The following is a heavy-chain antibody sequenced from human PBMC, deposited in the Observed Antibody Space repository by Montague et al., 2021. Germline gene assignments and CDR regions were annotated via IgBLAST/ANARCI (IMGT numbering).Heavy chain of an antibody. CDR1: GGSISEFY. J-gene: IGHJ4*02. V-gene: IGHV4-59*08. Sequence: SETLSLTCTVTGGSISEFYWSWIRQSPEKGLEWIGYIYDSGTTNCNPSLKSRVTISADTSMNQSSLNLRSVTAADTAVYFCARRLGIRAPFDYWGQGTLVTVSS. D-gene: IGHD7-27*01. CDR3: ARRLGIRAPFDY. CDR2: IYDSGTT.